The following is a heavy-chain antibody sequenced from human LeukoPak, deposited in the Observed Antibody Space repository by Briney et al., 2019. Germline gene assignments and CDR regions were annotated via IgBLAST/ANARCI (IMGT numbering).Heavy chain of an antibody. CDR2: INPNSGGT. Sequence: ASVKVSCKASGYTFTGYYMHWVRQAPGQGLEWMGWINPNSGGTNYAQKLQGRVTMTTDTSTSTAYMELRSLRSDDTAVYYCARVPDCSSTSCWGPTFDYWGQGTLVTVSS. D-gene: IGHD2-2*01. CDR1: GYTFTGYY. J-gene: IGHJ4*02. CDR3: ARVPDCSSTSCWGPTFDY. V-gene: IGHV1-2*02.